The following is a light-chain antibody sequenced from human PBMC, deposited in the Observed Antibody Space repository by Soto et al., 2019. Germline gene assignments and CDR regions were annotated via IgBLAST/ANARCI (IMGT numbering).Light chain of an antibody. Sequence: ASVGDRVTITCRASQSISSWLAWYQQKPGKSPKLLIYDASSLESGVPSRFSGSGSGTEFTLTISSLQPDDFATYYCQQYNSYSWTFGQGTKVDIK. CDR1: QSISSW. V-gene: IGKV1-5*01. CDR3: QQYNSYSWT. J-gene: IGKJ1*01. CDR2: DAS.